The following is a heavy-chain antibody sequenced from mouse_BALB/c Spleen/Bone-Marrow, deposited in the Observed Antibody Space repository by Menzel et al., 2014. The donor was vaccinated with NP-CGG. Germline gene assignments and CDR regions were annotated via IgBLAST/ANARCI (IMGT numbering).Heavy chain of an antibody. CDR2: IDPSDSET. J-gene: IGHJ1*01. D-gene: IGHD2-3*01. V-gene: IGHV1-69*02. CDR3: ARSHGYCPYWYFDV. CDR1: GYTFTSYW. Sequence: QVQLKQSGAELVKPGAPVKLSCKASGYTFTSYWMNWVKQRPGRGLEWIGRIDPSDSETHYNQKFKDKATLTVDKSSSTAYIQLSSLTSEDSAVYYCARSHGYCPYWYFDVWGAGTTVTVSS.